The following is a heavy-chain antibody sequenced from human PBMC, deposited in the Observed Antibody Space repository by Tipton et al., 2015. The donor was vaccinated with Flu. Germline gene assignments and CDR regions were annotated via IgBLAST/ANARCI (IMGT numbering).Heavy chain of an antibody. CDR1: GGSFSGYY. CDR2: INYSGST. V-gene: IGHV4-34*01. J-gene: IGHJ4*02. D-gene: IGHD2-15*01. CDR3: ARRPSGAVVAYYFEY. Sequence: TLSLTCAVYGGSFSGYYWSWIRQPPGKGLEWIGEINYSGSTNYNPSLKSRVTISVDTSKNQFSLRVNSMTAADSAVYYCARRPSGAVVAYYFEYWGQGTLVTVSS.